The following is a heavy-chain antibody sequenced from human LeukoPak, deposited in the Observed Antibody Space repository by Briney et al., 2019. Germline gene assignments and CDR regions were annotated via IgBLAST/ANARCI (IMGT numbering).Heavy chain of an antibody. J-gene: IGHJ5*02. Sequence: SETLSLTCTVSGGSISSSSYYWGWIRQPPGKGLECIGGIYYSGSTYYHPSLKSQVTISVDTSKNQFSLKLSSVTAADTAVYYCARITTGTRFIDPWGQGTLVTVSS. CDR1: GGSISSSSYY. V-gene: IGHV4-39*07. CDR2: IYYSGST. CDR3: ARITTGTRFIDP. D-gene: IGHD1-1*01.